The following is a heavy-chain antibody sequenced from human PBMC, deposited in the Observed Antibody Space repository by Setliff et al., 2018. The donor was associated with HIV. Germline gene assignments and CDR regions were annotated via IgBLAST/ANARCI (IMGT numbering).Heavy chain of an antibody. CDR3: VTAQWTVVLPAPRETHFES. CDR1: GYIFSTSA. J-gene: IGHJ4*02. V-gene: IGHV1-69*10. D-gene: IGHD6-19*01. CDR2: IIPILGAP. Sequence: GASVKVSCKASGYIFSTSAISWVRQAPGQGLEWMGGIIPILGAPNYAPSFQGRVTITADYSTDTAQIELRSLRSDDTAVYYCVTAQWTVVLPAPRETHFESWGQGTLVTVSS.